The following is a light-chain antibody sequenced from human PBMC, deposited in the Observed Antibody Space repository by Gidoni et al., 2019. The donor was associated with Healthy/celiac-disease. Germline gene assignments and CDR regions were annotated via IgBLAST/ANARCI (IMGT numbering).Light chain of an antibody. CDR1: QSISSW. J-gene: IGKJ1*01. CDR3: QQYNSYSGT. CDR2: DAS. Sequence: DIHMTQSPSTLSASVGDRVTITCRASQSISSWWAWYQQKPGKAPKLLIYDASSLESGVPSRFSGSGSGTEFTLTSSSLQPDDFATYYCQQYNSYSGTFXXXTKVEIK. V-gene: IGKV1-5*01.